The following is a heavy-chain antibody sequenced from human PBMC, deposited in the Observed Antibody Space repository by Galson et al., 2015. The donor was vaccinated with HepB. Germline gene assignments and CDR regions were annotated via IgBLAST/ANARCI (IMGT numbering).Heavy chain of an antibody. CDR2: IYTSGST. CDR3: ARDSTGWSGKNYYYYYMDV. D-gene: IGHD3-3*01. V-gene: IGHV4-61*02. J-gene: IGHJ6*03. CDR1: GGSISSGSYY. Sequence: TLSLTCTVSGGSISSGSYYWSWIRQPAGKGLEWIGRIYTSGSTNYNPSLKSRVTMSVDTSKNQFSLKLSSVTAADTAVYYCARDSTGWSGKNYYYYYMDVWGKGTTVTVSS.